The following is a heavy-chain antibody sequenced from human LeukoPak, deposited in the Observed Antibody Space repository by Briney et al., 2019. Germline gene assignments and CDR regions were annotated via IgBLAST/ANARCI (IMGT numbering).Heavy chain of an antibody. CDR1: GYTFTSYG. V-gene: IGHV1-18*01. Sequence: ASVKVSCKASGYTFTSYGISWVRQAPGQGLEWMGWISAYNGNTNYAQKLQGRVTMTTDTSTSTAYMELRSLRSDDTAVYYCARDRGSGSWFYYYYYMDVWGKGTTVTVSS. J-gene: IGHJ6*03. CDR3: ARDRGSGSWFYYYYYMDV. D-gene: IGHD6-13*01. CDR2: ISAYNGNT.